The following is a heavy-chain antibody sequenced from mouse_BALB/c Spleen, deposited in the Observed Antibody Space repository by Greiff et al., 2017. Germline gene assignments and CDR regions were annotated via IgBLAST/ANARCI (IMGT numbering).Heavy chain of an antibody. CDR1: GFTFSSFG. J-gene: IGHJ2*01. CDR2: ISSGSSTI. V-gene: IGHV5-17*02. Sequence: EVKLMESGGGLVQPGGSRKLSCAASGFTFSSFGMHWVRQAPEKGLEWVAYISSGSSTIYYADTVKGRFTISRDNPKNTLFLQMTSLRSEDTAMYYCARSISLLRYYFDYWGQGTTLTVSS. D-gene: IGHD1-2*01. CDR3: ARSISLLRYYFDY.